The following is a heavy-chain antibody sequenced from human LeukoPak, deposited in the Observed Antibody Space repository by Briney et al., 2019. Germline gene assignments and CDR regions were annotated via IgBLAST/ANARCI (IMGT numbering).Heavy chain of an antibody. CDR1: GFTFSDFY. V-gene: IGHV3-11*01. Sequence: GGSLRLSCAASGFTFSDFYMSWVRQAPGKGLEWISSISSSGITITYADSVRGRFTISRDNATTSLYLQMNSLRAEDTCVYHCGRNRPGGYWGQGTLVTVSS. CDR3: GRNRPGGY. CDR2: ISSSGITI. J-gene: IGHJ4*02. D-gene: IGHD1-14*01.